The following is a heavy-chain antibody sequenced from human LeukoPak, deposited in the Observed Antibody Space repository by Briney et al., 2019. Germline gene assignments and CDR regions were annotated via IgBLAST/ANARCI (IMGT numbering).Heavy chain of an antibody. D-gene: IGHD3-10*01. V-gene: IGHV3-23*01. CDR2: IAGSGSMT. CDR3: AREWNYYGSGIMDV. CDR1: GFTFSSYA. J-gene: IGHJ6*04. Sequence: PGGSLRLSCAASGFTFSSYAMTWVRQAPGKGLEWVSGIAGSGSMTYYADSVKGRFTISRDNSKNTLYLQMNSLRAEDTAVYYCAREWNYYGSGIMDVWGKGTTVTVSS.